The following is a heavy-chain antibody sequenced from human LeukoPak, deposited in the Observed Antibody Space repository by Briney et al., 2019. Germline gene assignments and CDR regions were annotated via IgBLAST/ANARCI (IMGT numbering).Heavy chain of an antibody. V-gene: IGHV3-48*01. J-gene: IGHJ5*02. D-gene: IGHD2-21*02. CDR2: ISSSSSTI. Sequence: GGSLRLSCAASGFTFSSYSMNWVRQAPGKGLEWVSYISSSSSTIYYADSVKGRFTISRDNSKNTLYLQMNSLRAEDTAVYYCAREVAYCGGDCYSWFDPWGQGTLVTVSS. CDR1: GFTFSSYS. CDR3: AREVAYCGGDCYSWFDP.